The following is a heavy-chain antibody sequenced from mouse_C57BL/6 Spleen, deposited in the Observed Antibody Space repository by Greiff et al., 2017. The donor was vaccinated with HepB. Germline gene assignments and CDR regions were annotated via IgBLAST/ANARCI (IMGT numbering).Heavy chain of an antibody. D-gene: IGHD2-5*01. V-gene: IGHV1-81*01. CDR1: GYTFTSYG. J-gene: IGHJ4*01. Sequence: QVQLQQSGAELARPGASVKLSCKASGYTFTSYGISWVKQRTGQGLEWIGEIYPRSGNTYYNEKFKGKATLTTDKSSSTAYMELRSLTSEDSAVYFCASFAYYSNWTYAMDYWGQGTSVTVSS. CDR3: ASFAYYSNWTYAMDY. CDR2: IYPRSGNT.